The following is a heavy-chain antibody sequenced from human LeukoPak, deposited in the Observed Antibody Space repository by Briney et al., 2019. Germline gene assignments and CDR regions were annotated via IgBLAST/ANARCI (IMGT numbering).Heavy chain of an antibody. D-gene: IGHD2-2*01. CDR2: MQYDGSEE. V-gene: IGHV3-30*02. Sequence: GGSLRLSCAASGFSFSTYGMHWVRQAPGKGLEWVTFMQYDGSEEYYADSVKGRFTISRDNSKNTLYLQMDSLKSEDTAVHYCAGKAAAYYFVYWGQGTLVTVSS. CDR1: GFSFSTYG. J-gene: IGHJ4*02. CDR3: AGKAAAYYFVY.